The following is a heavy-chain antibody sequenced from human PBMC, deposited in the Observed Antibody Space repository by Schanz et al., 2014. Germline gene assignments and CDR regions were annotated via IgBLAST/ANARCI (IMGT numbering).Heavy chain of an antibody. Sequence: EVQLVESGGGLVQPGGSLRLSCAASGFTFSDHFMDWVRQAPGKGLEWVGHSRNKVHSYTSEYAASVKGRFTISRDESESSLYLQMDSLKTEDTAVYYCARRNFYDKSAAFDYWGQGSLVTVSS. CDR1: GFTFSDHF. CDR3: ARRNFYDKSAAFDY. V-gene: IGHV3-72*01. CDR2: SRNKVHSYTS. J-gene: IGHJ4*02. D-gene: IGHD3-9*01.